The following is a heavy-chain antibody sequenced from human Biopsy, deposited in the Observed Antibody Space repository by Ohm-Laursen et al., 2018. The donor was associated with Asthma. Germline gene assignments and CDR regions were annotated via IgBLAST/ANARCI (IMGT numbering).Heavy chain of an antibody. CDR2: INYRGDT. D-gene: IGHD6-19*01. CDR1: GGSFTHYF. Sequence: VTLSLTCAISGGSFTHYFWMWIRQPPGKGLEWIGEINYRGDTNYNPSLESRVSISVDTSTYHFSLRLNSVTAADTAVYYCVRGEEVAGTYFKDWDQGTLVTVSS. V-gene: IGHV4-34*01. J-gene: IGHJ1*01. CDR3: VRGEEVAGTYFKD.